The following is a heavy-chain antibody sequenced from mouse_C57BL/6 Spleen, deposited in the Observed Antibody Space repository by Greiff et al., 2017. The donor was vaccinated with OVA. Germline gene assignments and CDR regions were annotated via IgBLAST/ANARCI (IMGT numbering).Heavy chain of an antibody. CDR3: ARDGLGQSY. Sequence: DVKLVESGGGLVKPGGSLKLSCAASGFTFSSYAMSWVRQTPEKRLEWVATISDGGSYTYYPDNVKGRFTISRDNAKNNLYLQMSHLKSEDTAMYYCARDGLGQSYWGQGTTLTVSS. D-gene: IGHD4-1*01. CDR2: ISDGGSYT. CDR1: GFTFSSYA. J-gene: IGHJ2*01. V-gene: IGHV5-4*01.